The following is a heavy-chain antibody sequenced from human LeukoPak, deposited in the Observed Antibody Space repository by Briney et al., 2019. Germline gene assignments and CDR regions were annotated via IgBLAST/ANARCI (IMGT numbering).Heavy chain of an antibody. CDR1: GGSISSYY. CDR2: IYYSGST. CDR3: ARESQWFLYSSSWPDAFDI. D-gene: IGHD6-13*01. V-gene: IGHV4-59*01. Sequence: SETLSLTCTVSGGSISSYYWSWIRQPPGKGLEWIGYIYYSGSTNYNPSLKSRVTISVDTSKNQFSLKLSSVTAADTAVYYCARESQWFLYSSSWPDAFDIWSQGTMVTVSS. J-gene: IGHJ3*02.